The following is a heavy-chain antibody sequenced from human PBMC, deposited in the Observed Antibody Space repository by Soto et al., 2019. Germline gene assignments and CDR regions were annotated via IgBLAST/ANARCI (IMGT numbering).Heavy chain of an antibody. V-gene: IGHV1-8*01. CDR1: GYTFTSYD. D-gene: IGHD6-13*01. J-gene: IGHJ6*02. CDR3: ARRGYSSSWYYYYYYGMDV. Sequence: QVQLVQSGAEVKKPGASVKVSCKASGYTFTSYDINWVRQATGQGLEWMGWMNPNSGNTGYAQKFQGRVTMTRNTFISTAYMELSSLRSEDMAVYYCARRGYSSSWYYYYYYGMDVWGQGTTVTVSS. CDR2: MNPNSGNT.